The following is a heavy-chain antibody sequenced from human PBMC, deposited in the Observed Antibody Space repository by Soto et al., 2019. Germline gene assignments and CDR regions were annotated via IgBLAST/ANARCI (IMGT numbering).Heavy chain of an antibody. Sequence: GSLRLSCAASGFTVSSNYMSWVRQAPGKGLEWVSVIYSGGSTYYADSVKGRFTISRDNSKNTLYLQMNSLRAEDTAVYYCARDRNDFWSGDFDYWGQGTLVTVSS. D-gene: IGHD3-3*01. CDR3: ARDRNDFWSGDFDY. J-gene: IGHJ4*02. V-gene: IGHV3-66*01. CDR2: IYSGGST. CDR1: GFTVSSNY.